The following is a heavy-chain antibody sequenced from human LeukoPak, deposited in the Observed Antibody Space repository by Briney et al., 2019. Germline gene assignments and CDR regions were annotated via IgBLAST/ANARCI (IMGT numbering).Heavy chain of an antibody. CDR2: INHSGST. D-gene: IGHD3-10*01. CDR3: ARYGGSGSYGY. CDR1: GGSISSYY. Sequence: SETLSLTCTVSGGSISSYYWSWIRQPPGKGLEWIGEINHSGSTNYNPSLKSRVTISVDTSKNQFSLKLSSVTAADTAVYYCARYGGSGSYGYWGQGTLVTVSS. V-gene: IGHV4-34*01. J-gene: IGHJ4*02.